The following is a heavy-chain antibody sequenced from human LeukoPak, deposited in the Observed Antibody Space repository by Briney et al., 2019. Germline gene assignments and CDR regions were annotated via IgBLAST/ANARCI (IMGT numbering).Heavy chain of an antibody. CDR2: FDPEDGET. CDR3: ATGAVAGLYYYYGMDV. J-gene: IGHJ6*02. D-gene: IGHD6-13*01. CDR1: GYTLTELS. Sequence: ASAKVSCKVSGYTLTELSMHWVRQAPGKGLEWMGGFDPEDGETIYAQKFQGRVIMTEDTSTDTAYMELSSLRSEDTAVYYCATGAVAGLYYYYGMDVWGQGTTVTVSS. V-gene: IGHV1-24*01.